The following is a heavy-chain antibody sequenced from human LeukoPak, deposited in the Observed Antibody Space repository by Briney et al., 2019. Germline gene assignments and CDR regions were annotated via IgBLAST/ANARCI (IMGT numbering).Heavy chain of an antibody. D-gene: IGHD1-26*01. J-gene: IGHJ3*02. Sequence: SGTLSLTCTVSGGSIKTYYWSWIRQPPGEGLEWIGYIFYSGSTSYNPSLQSRVTISIDTSRNQVSLKLSSVTAADTAVYYCPTGGKAFDIWGQGTMVTVSS. V-gene: IGHV4-59*01. CDR2: IFYSGST. CDR1: GGSIKTYY. CDR3: PTGGKAFDI.